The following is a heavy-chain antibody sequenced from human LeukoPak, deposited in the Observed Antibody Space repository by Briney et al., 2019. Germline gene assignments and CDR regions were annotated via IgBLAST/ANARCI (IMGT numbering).Heavy chain of an antibody. CDR2: IRYDGSNK. CDR3: ARDQTLVAIGASGY. Sequence: GGSLRLSCAASGITFSSYGMHWVRQAPGKGLEWVAFIRYDGSNKYYADSVKGRFTISRDNSKNTLYLQMNSLRAEDTGIYYCARDQTLVAIGASGYWGQGTLVTVSS. V-gene: IGHV3-30*02. J-gene: IGHJ4*02. CDR1: GITFSSYG. D-gene: IGHD2/OR15-2a*01.